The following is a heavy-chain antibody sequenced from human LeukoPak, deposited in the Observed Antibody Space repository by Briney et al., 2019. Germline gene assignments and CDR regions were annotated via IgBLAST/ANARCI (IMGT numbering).Heavy chain of an antibody. CDR3: ARDSPVNYYDSSGYYELFDY. CDR1: GYTFTSYG. D-gene: IGHD3-22*01. V-gene: IGHV1-18*01. Sequence: ASVKVSCKASGYTFTSYGISWVRQAPGQGLEWMGWISAYNGNTNYAQKLQGRVTMTTDTSTSTAYMELRSLRSDDTAVYYCARDSPVNYYDSSGYYELFDYWGQGTLVTVSS. J-gene: IGHJ4*02. CDR2: ISAYNGNT.